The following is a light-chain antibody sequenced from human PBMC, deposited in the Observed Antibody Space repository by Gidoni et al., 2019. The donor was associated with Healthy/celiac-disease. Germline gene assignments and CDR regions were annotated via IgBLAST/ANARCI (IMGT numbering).Light chain of an antibody. V-gene: IGKV1-39*01. J-gene: IGKJ5*01. CDR3: QQSYSTPST. Sequence: DIQMTQSPSSLSASVGDRVTITCRASQSISSYLNWYQQKPGKAPKLLIYDAASLQSGVPSRFSGSGSGTAFTLTISSLQPDDFATYYCQQSYSTPSTFGQXTRLEIK. CDR1: QSISSY. CDR2: DAA.